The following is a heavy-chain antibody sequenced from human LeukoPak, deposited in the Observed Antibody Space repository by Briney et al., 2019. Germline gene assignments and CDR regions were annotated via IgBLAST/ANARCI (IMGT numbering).Heavy chain of an antibody. CDR2: IFNAGAT. D-gene: IGHD3-10*01. CDR3: ARWSYP. CDR1: GFSVSDNF. J-gene: IGHJ5*02. V-gene: IGHV3-53*01. Sequence: GGSLRLSCAVSGFSVSDNFMSWVRQAPGKGLEWVSVIFNAGATLYADSVRGRFNIFRDDSKNTLYFQMNNLRVEDTAIYYCARWSYPWGQGTLVTVSS.